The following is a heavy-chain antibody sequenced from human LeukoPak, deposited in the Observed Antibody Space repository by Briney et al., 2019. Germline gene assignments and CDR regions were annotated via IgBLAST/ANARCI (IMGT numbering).Heavy chain of an antibody. CDR2: ITNSGDGT. V-gene: IGHV3-23*01. CDR3: AKDARRSSGWWFFDH. CDR1: GFVFSSLD. J-gene: IGHJ4*02. D-gene: IGHD6-19*01. Sequence: GGSLRLSCAASGFVFSSLDMTWVRQTPGKGLERVSAITNSGDGTYYADPVKGRFTISRDNSKNTLFLQMNSLRAEDTAVYFCAKDARRSSGWWFFDHWGQGTLVTVSS.